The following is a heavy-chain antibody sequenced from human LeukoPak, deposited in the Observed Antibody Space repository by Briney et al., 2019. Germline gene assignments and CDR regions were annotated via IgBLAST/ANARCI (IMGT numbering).Heavy chain of an antibody. CDR2: IYYSGST. CDR3: AGVGGSSEGFDY. D-gene: IGHD1-26*01. CDR1: GGSISSGGYY. J-gene: IGHJ4*02. V-gene: IGHV4-31*03. Sequence: PSQTLSLTCTVSGGSISSGGYYWSWIRQHPGKGLEWIGYIYYSGSTNYNPSLKSRVTISVDTSKNQFSLKLSSVTAADTAVYYCAGVGGSSEGFDYWGQGTLVTVSS.